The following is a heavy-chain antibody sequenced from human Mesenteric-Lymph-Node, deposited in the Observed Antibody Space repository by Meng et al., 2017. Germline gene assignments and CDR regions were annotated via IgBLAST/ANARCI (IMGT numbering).Heavy chain of an antibody. V-gene: IGHV1-46*01. Sequence: ASVKVSCKASGYTFTSYYMHWVRQAPGQGLEWMGIINPSGGSTSYAQKFQGRVTMTRDTSTSTVYMELSSLRSEDTAVYYCARLPVVTPAYYYYGMDVWGHGTTVTVSS. CDR3: ARLPVVTPAYYYYGMDV. D-gene: IGHD4-23*01. J-gene: IGHJ6*02. CDR1: GYTFTSYY. CDR2: INPSGGST.